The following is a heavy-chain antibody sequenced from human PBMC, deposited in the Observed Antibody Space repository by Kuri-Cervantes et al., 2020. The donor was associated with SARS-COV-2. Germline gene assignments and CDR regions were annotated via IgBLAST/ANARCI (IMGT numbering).Heavy chain of an antibody. Sequence: GSLRLSCTVSGGSISSYYWSWIRQPPGKGLEWIGYIYYSRSTYYNPSLKSRVTISVGTSKNQFSLKLSSVTAADTAVYYCARHLSGSYWFDPWGQGTLVTVSS. CDR3: ARHLSGSYWFDP. CDR1: GGSISSYY. D-gene: IGHD1-26*01. CDR2: IYYSRST. J-gene: IGHJ5*02. V-gene: IGHV4-59*08.